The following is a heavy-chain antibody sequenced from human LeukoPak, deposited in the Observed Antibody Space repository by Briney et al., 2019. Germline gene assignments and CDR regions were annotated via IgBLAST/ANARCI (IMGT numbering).Heavy chain of an antibody. CDR1: GFSFSTYG. V-gene: IGHV3-23*01. CDR2: IGVSTDNT. Sequence: GKSLRLSCAASGFSFSTYGIHWVRQAPGKGLEWVSAIGVSTDNTYYADSVKGRFIISRDNSRNTLHAQMSGLRVEDTAIYYCAKGEEAFDIWGQGTMVTVSS. J-gene: IGHJ3*02. CDR3: AKGEEAFDI.